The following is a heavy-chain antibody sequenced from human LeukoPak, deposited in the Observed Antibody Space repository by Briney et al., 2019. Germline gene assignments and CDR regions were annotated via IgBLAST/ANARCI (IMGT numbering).Heavy chain of an antibody. CDR1: GFTFSSYA. J-gene: IGHJ5*02. CDR2: ISGSGGST. V-gene: IGHV3-23*01. CDR3: AKDPKGFGELLYRVDWFDP. D-gene: IGHD3-10*01. Sequence: PGGSLRLSCAASGFTFSSYAMSWVRQAPGKGLEWVSAISGSGGSTYYADSVKGRFTISRDNSKNTLYLQMNSLRAEDTAVYYCAKDPKGFGELLYRVDWFDPWGQGTLVTVSS.